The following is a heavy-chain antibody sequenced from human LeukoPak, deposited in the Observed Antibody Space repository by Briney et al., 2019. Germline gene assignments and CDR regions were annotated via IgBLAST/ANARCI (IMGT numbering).Heavy chain of an antibody. J-gene: IGHJ4*02. V-gene: IGHV5-51*01. CDR2: IFPGDSDI. CDR3: GRPFGSGNYHLDY. Sequence: GESLKISCKGSGYSFASYWIGWVRQMPEKGVEWAGMIFPGDSDIRYGPSFEGQVTISTDKSISTAYLEWSSLKASDSAIYYCGRPFGSGNYHLDYWGQGTLVTVSP. D-gene: IGHD3-10*01. CDR1: GYSFASYW.